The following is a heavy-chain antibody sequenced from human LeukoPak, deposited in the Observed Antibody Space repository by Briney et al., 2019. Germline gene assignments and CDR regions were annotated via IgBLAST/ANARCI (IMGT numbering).Heavy chain of an antibody. CDR1: GLNFGSYA. V-gene: IGHV3-23*01. D-gene: IGHD3-22*01. CDR3: ANSPKAAVDDTRSYFYYMDV. CDR2: ISGGGGGT. Sequence: GGSLRLSCAASGLNFGSYAMSWVRQIPGKGLEWVSRISGGGGGTAYADSVKGQFTISRDNSKNTLYLQMNSLRVEDTAVYYCANSPKAAVDDTRSYFYYMDVWGKGTTVTVSS. J-gene: IGHJ6*03.